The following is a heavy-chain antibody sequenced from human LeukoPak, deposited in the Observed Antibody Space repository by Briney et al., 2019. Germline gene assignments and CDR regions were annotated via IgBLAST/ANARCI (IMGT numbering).Heavy chain of an antibody. CDR3: AREGWLQFYYFDY. Sequence: PGGSLRLSCAASGFIFSSYAMSWVRQAPGKGLEWVANIKQDGSEKYYVDSVKGRFTISRDNAKNSLYLQMNSLRAEDTAVYYCAREGWLQFYYFDYWGQGTLVTVSS. CDR2: IKQDGSEK. V-gene: IGHV3-7*01. D-gene: IGHD5-24*01. CDR1: GFIFSSYA. J-gene: IGHJ4*02.